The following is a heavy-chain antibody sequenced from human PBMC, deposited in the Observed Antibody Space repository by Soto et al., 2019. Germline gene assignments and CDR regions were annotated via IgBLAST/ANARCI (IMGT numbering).Heavy chain of an antibody. V-gene: IGHV1-2*02. CDR1: GYTFTGYY. CDR3: ARSGLEGSSWNILYSYYGMDV. J-gene: IGHJ6*02. Sequence: ASVKVSCKASGYTFTGYYMHWVRQAPGQGLEWMGWINPNSGGTNYAQKFQGRVTMTRDTSISTAYMELSRLRSDDTAVYYCARSGLEGSSWNILYSYYGMDVWGQGTTVTVSS. D-gene: IGHD6-13*01. CDR2: INPNSGGT.